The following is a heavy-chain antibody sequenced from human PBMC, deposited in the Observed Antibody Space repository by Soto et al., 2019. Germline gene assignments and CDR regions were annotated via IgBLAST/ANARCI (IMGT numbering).Heavy chain of an antibody. CDR2: IIPIFGTA. Sequence: QVQLVQSGAEVKKPGSSVKVSCKASGGTFSSYSINWVRQAPGQGLEWMGEIIPIFGTANYAQKFQGRVKDTADESTSNAYMGLSSLGSEGTAVYYCARDGGRHSGGIDYWGQGTLVTVSS. V-gene: IGHV1-69*01. CDR3: ARDGGRHSGGIDY. CDR1: GGTFSSYS. J-gene: IGHJ4*02. D-gene: IGHD1-26*01.